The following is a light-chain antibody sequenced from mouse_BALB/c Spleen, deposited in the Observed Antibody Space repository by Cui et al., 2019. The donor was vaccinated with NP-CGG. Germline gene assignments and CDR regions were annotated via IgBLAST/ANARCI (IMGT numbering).Light chain of an antibody. CDR1: TGAVTTSNY. J-gene: IGLJ1*01. V-gene: IGLV1*01. CDR3: ALWYSNHWV. Sequence: QAVVAQESALTTSPGETVTLTCRPSTGAVTTSNYANGVQEKSDHLFTGLIGGTNNRAPGVPARFSGSLIGDKAALTITGAQTEDEAIYFCALWYSNHWVFGGGTKLTVL. CDR2: GTN.